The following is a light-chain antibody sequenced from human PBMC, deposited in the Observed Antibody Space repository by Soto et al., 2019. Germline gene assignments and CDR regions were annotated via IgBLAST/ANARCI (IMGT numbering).Light chain of an antibody. V-gene: IGKV1-5*03. J-gene: IGKJ1*01. CDR2: KAS. CDR3: QHYNSYSEA. CDR1: QTISSW. Sequence: DITMTQSPSTLSGSVGDRVTIHCRASQTISSWLAWYQQKPGKAPKLLIYKASTLKSGVPSRFSGSGSGTEFTLTISSLQPDDFATYYCQHYNSYSEAFGQGTKVDIK.